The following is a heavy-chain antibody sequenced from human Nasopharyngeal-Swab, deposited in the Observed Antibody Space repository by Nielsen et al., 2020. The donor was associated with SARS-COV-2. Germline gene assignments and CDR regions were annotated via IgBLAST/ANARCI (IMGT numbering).Heavy chain of an antibody. V-gene: IGHV3-23*01. CDR1: GFIFSNYA. CDR2: ISASAGST. D-gene: IGHD3-22*01. Sequence: GGSLRLSCAASGFIFSNYAMSWVRQAPGRGLEWVTAISASAGSTYYADSVEGHFTISRDNFRNTLYLQIHSLRVEDTAVYYCALSPTYYYDTTGYSDGFDVWGPGTGVTVSS. J-gene: IGHJ3*01. CDR3: ALSPTYYYDTTGYSDGFDV.